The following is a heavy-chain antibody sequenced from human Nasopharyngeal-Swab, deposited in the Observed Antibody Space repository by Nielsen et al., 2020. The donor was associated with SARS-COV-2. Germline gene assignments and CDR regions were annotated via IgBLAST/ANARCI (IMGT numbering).Heavy chain of an antibody. CDR1: GFTFGSYG. Sequence: GGSLRLSCAASGFTFGSYGMHWVRQAPGKGLEWVAVISYDGSNKYYADSVKGRFTISRDNSKNTLYLQMNSLRAEDTAVYYCAKALAAMDDYYYYGMDVWGQGTTVTVSS. CDR3: AKALAAMDDYYYYGMDV. J-gene: IGHJ6*02. V-gene: IGHV3-30*18. CDR2: ISYDGSNK. D-gene: IGHD5-18*01.